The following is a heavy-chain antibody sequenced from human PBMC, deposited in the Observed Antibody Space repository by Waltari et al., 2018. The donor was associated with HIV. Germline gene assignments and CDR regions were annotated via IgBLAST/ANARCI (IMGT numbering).Heavy chain of an antibody. CDR2: IYWNDDK. V-gene: IGHV2-5*01. Sequence: QITLKESGPTLVKPTQTLTLTCTFSGFSLSTSGVGVGWIRQPPGKALEWLALIYWNDDKRYSPSLKSRLTITKDTSKNQVVLTMTNMDPVDTATYYCAHDRRDGYKFNYWGQGTLVTVSS. CDR3: AHDRRDGYKFNY. CDR1: GFSLSTSGVG. J-gene: IGHJ4*02. D-gene: IGHD5-12*01.